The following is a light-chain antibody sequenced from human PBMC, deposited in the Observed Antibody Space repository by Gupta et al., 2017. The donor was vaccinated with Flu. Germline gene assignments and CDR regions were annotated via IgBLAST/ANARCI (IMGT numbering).Light chain of an antibody. Sequence: QSVLTQPPSVSGAPGQTVTISCSGDSSNIGAGSVVHWYRQLPGTAPNLLIYANTNRPSGVPDRFSASTSGASASLAISWLQADDEGDYYCQSFDSRLSDSWVFGGGTKLTVL. CDR3: QSFDSRLSDSWV. CDR1: SSNIGAGSV. J-gene: IGLJ3*02. CDR2: ANT. V-gene: IGLV1-40*03.